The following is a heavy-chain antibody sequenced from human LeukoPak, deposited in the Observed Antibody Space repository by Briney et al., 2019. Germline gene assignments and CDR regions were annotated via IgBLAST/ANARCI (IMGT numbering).Heavy chain of an antibody. Sequence: ASVKVSCKASGYTFTSNYIHWVRQAPGQGLEWMGRINPNSGGTNYAQKFQGRVTMTRDTSISTAYMELSRLRSDDTAVYYCARDRDYGDYNTQDLFVYWGQGTLVTVSS. J-gene: IGHJ4*02. D-gene: IGHD4-17*01. CDR1: GYTFTSNY. CDR3: ARDRDYGDYNTQDLFVY. CDR2: INPNSGGT. V-gene: IGHV1-2*06.